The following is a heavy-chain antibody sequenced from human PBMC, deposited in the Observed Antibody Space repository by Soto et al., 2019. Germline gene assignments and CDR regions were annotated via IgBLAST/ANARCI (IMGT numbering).Heavy chain of an antibody. Sequence: QVQLQESGPGLVKPSQTLSLTCTVSGGSISSGGYYWSWIRQHPGKGLEWIGYIYYSGSTYYNPSLKSRVTISVDTSQHRCSLTLSSVTAADTAVYYCARSPEATVTAFDSWGPGTLVPVSS. V-gene: IGHV4-31*03. CDR1: GGSISSGGYY. D-gene: IGHD4-17*01. CDR3: ARSPEATVTAFDS. CDR2: IYYSGST. J-gene: IGHJ4*02.